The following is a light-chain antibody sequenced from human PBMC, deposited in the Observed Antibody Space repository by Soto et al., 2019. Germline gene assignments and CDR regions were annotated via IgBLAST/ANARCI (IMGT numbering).Light chain of an antibody. CDR2: DVS. J-gene: IGLJ1*01. Sequence: QSVLTQPASVSGSPGQSITISCTGTSSDVGDYNFVSWYQQHPGKAPKLMIYDVSNRPSGVSDRFSGSKSGNAASLTISGLQAEDEADYYCSSYTSSSTVFGTGTKLTVL. V-gene: IGLV2-14*03. CDR1: SSDVGDYNF. CDR3: SSYTSSSTV.